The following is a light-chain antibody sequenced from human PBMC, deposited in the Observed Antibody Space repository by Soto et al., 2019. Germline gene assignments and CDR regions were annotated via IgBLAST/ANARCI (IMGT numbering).Light chain of an antibody. Sequence: DIQMTQSPSSLSASIGDRVSFTCQASQDISKFLNWYQHKPGQAPSLLIYDASKSHFGVPSRFSGSGSGTDFTFTISSLQPEDNATYYCQQYENRPYTFGPETKVDVK. CDR2: DAS. CDR1: QDISKF. J-gene: IGKJ3*01. CDR3: QQYENRPYT. V-gene: IGKV1-33*01.